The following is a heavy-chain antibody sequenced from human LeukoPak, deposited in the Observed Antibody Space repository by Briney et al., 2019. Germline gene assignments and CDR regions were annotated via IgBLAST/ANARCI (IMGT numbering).Heavy chain of an antibody. D-gene: IGHD3-16*01. Sequence: PSETLSLTCTVSGGSISSSSYYWGWIRQPPGKGLEWIGSIYYSGSTYYNPSLKSRVTISVDTSKNQFSLKLSSVTAADTAVYYCAALTASRDYYYMDVWGKGTTVTVSS. J-gene: IGHJ6*03. CDR1: GGSISSSSYY. CDR3: AALTASRDYYYMDV. V-gene: IGHV4-39*07. CDR2: IYYSGST.